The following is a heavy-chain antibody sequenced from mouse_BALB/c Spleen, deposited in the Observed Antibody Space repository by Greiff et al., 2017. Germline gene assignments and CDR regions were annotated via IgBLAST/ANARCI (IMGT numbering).Heavy chain of an antibody. CDR3: ARRDYGYDGDWYFDV. Sequence: EVKVVESGGGLVKPGGSLKLSCAASGFTFSSYAMSWVRQTPEKRLEWVASISSGGSTYYPDSVKGRFTISRDNARNILYLQMSSLRSEDTAMYYCARRDYGYDGDWYFDVWGAGTTVTVSS. D-gene: IGHD2-2*01. V-gene: IGHV5-6-5*01. J-gene: IGHJ1*01. CDR1: GFTFSSYA. CDR2: ISSGGST.